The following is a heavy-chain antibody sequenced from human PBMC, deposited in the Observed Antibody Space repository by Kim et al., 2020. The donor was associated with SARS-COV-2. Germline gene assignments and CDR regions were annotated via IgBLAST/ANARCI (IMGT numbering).Heavy chain of an antibody. D-gene: IGHD2-2*01. Sequence: LKGRFTISRDNSKNTLYLQMNSLRADDTAVYFCARGRFCSSTNCFSYMDVWGKGTTVIVSS. CDR3: ARGRFCSSTNCFSYMDV. J-gene: IGHJ6*03. V-gene: IGHV3-30*07.